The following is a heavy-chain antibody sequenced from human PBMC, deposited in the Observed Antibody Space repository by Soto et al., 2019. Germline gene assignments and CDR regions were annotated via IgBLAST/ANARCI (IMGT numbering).Heavy chain of an antibody. Sequence: PSETLSLTCAVYGGSFSGYYWSWIRQPPGKGLEWIGEINHSGSTNYNPSLKSRVTISVDTSKNQFSLKLSSVTAADTAVYYCARARRGWELLRYYYYYGMDVWGQGTTVTVSS. D-gene: IGHD1-26*01. J-gene: IGHJ6*02. CDR2: INHSGST. CDR1: GGSFSGYY. CDR3: ARARRGWELLRYYYYYGMDV. V-gene: IGHV4-34*01.